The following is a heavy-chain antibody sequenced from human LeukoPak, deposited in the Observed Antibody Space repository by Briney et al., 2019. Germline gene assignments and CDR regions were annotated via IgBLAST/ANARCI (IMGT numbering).Heavy chain of an antibody. Sequence: ASVKVSCKASGGTFSSYAICWVRQAPGQGLEWMGGIIPIFGTANYAQKFQGRVTITADESTSTAYMELSSPRSEDTAVYYCARADKNGYCSSTSCSHFDYWGQGTLVTVSS. V-gene: IGHV1-69*13. CDR2: IIPIFGTA. D-gene: IGHD2-2*01. J-gene: IGHJ4*02. CDR1: GGTFSSYA. CDR3: ARADKNGYCSSTSCSHFDY.